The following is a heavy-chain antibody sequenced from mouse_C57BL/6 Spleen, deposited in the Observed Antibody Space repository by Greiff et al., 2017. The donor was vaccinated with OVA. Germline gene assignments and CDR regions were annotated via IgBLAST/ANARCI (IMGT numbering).Heavy chain of an antibody. CDR2: ISDGGSYT. D-gene: IGHD2-5*01. CDR1: GFTFSSYA. V-gene: IGHV5-4*01. CDR3: ARDRTYYSNYYAMDY. Sequence: EVKLMESGGGLVKPGGSLKLSCAASGFTFSSYAMSWVRQTPEKRLEWVATISDGGSYTYYPDNVKGRFTISRDNAKNNLYLQMSLLKSEDTAMYYCARDRTYYSNYYAMDYWGQGTSVTVSS. J-gene: IGHJ4*01.